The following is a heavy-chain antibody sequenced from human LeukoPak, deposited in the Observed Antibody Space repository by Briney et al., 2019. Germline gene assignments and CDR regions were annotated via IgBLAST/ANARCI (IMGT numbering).Heavy chain of an antibody. V-gene: IGHV4-39*07. J-gene: IGHJ4*02. CDR2: IYYSGST. D-gene: IGHD2-2*01. CDR3: ARVVPNWYYFDY. CDR1: GGSISSSSYY. Sequence: SETLSLTCTVSGGSISSSSYYWGWIRQPPGKGLEWIGSIYYSGSTYYNPSLKSRVTISVDTSKNQFSLKLSSVTAADTAVYYCARVVPNWYYFDYWGQGTLVTVSS.